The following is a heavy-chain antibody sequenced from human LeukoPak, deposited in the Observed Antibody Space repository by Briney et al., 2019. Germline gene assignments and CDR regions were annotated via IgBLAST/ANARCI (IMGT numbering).Heavy chain of an antibody. J-gene: IGHJ2*01. CDR1: GGSFSGYY. CDR2: INHSGST. D-gene: IGHD6-19*01. V-gene: IGHV4-34*01. Sequence: SETLSLTCAVYGGSFSGYYWSWIRQPPGKGLEWIGEINHSGSTNYNPSLKSRVTISVDTSKNQFSLKLSSVTAADTAVYYCARGSPSYSSGWPTFDLWGRGTLVTVSS. CDR3: ARGSPSYSSGWPTFDL.